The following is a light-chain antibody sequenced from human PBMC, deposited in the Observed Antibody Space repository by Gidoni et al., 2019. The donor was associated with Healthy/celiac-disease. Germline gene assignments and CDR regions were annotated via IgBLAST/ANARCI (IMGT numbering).Light chain of an antibody. V-gene: IGKV3-20*01. CDR2: GAS. CDR1: QSTSSGY. J-gene: IGKJ3*01. CDR3: QQYGSSPRIT. Sequence: EIVLTQSPGTRSLSPGERATLSCRASQSTSSGYLAWYQQKPGQAPRLLIYGASTSATGIPDRFSGSGSGTDFTLTISRLEPEDFAVYYCQQYGSSPRITFGPGTKVDIK.